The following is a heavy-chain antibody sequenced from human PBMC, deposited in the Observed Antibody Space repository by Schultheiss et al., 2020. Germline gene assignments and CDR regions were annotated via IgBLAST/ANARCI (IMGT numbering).Heavy chain of an antibody. CDR1: GFTFSSYA. J-gene: IGHJ4*02. Sequence: GESLKISCAASGFTFSSYAMSCVRQAPGKGLEWVSAISGSGGSTYYADSVKGRFTISRDNSKNTLYLQMNSLRAEDTAVYYCAKGFAAMVPDYFDYWGQGTLVTVSS. CDR2: ISGSGGST. CDR3: AKGFAAMVPDYFDY. V-gene: IGHV3-23*01. D-gene: IGHD5-18*01.